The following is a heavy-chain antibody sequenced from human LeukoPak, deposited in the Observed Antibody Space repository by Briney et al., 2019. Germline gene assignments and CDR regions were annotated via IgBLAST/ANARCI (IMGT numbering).Heavy chain of an antibody. Sequence: GSLRLSCSASGFPVRSNYMSWGRPAPGKGLGWGSVIYSGGSTYYADSVKGRFTISRDNSKNTLYLQMNSLRAEDTAVYYCARDSGGYSSSWFDYWGQGTLVTVSS. D-gene: IGHD6-13*01. J-gene: IGHJ4*02. CDR1: GFPVRSNY. CDR3: ARDSGGYSSSWFDY. CDR2: IYSGGST. V-gene: IGHV3-66*01.